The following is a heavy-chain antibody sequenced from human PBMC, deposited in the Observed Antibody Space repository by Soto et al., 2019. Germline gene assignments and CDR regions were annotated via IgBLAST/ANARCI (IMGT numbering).Heavy chain of an antibody. CDR2: INHSGST. V-gene: IGHV4-34*01. J-gene: IGHJ4*02. CDR1: GGSFSGYY. CDR3: ARAPYQPYCSSTSCYSFDY. D-gene: IGHD2-2*01. Sequence: NPSETLSLTCAVYGGSFSGYYWSWIRQPPGKGLEWIGEINHSGSTNYNPSLKSRVTISVDTSKNQFSLKLSYVTAADTAVYYCARAPYQPYCSSTSCYSFDYWGQGTLVTVSS.